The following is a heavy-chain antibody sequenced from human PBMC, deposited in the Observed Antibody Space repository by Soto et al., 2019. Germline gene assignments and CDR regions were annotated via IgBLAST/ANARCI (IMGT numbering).Heavy chain of an antibody. J-gene: IGHJ4*02. Sequence: SETLSLTCTVSGDSISSGDYYGSWIRQPPGKGLEWIGYIYYKGNAYYSPSLKSRVTISVDTSKNQFSLKLSSVTAADTAVYFCASLMVRGVSLDYWGPGIQVTVSS. D-gene: IGHD3-10*01. CDR2: IYYKGNA. V-gene: IGHV4-30-4*01. CDR1: GDSISSGDYY. CDR3: ASLMVRGVSLDY.